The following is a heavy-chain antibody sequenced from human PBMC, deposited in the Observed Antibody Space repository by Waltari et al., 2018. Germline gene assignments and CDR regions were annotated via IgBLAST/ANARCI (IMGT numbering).Heavy chain of an antibody. J-gene: IGHJ4*02. CDR2: IIPICGTA. D-gene: IGHD4-17*01. V-gene: IGHV1-69*01. CDR3: ARDKGHDYGGSGYFDY. Sequence: QVQLVQSGAEVKKPGSSVKVSCKASGGTFSSYAISWVRQAPGQGLEWMGGIIPICGTANYAQKCQGRVTITADESTSTAYMELSSLRSEDTAVYYCARDKGHDYGGSGYFDYWGQGTLVTVSS. CDR1: GGTFSSYA.